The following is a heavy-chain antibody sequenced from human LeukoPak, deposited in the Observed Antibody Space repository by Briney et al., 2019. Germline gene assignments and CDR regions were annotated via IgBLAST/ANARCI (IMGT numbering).Heavy chain of an antibody. D-gene: IGHD2/OR15-2a*01. V-gene: IGHV3-53*01. J-gene: IGHJ6*02. CDR1: GFTVSSNY. CDR3: ASSLWYYYGMDV. Sequence: GPLRLSCAASGFTVSSNYMSWVRQAPGKGLEWVSVIYSGGSTYYADSVKGRFTISRDNSENTLYLQMNSLRAEDTAVYYCASSLWYYYGMDVWGQGTTVTVSS. CDR2: IYSGGST.